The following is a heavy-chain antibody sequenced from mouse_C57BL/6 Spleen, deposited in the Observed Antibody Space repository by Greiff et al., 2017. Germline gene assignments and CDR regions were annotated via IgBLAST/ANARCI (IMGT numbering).Heavy chain of an antibody. J-gene: IGHJ3*01. CDR2: IYPGRGSI. CDR1: GYTFTEYT. V-gene: IGHV1-62-2*01. CDR3: GRGYYYGSSSAWFAY. D-gene: IGHD1-1*01. Sequence: QVQLQQSGAELVKPGASVQLSCKASGYTFTEYTIHWVKQRSGQGLEWIGWIYPGRGSINYNEKFKGKATLTADKSSSTASMQLSSLTSEDSAVYFCGRGYYYGSSSAWFAYWGQGTLVTVSA.